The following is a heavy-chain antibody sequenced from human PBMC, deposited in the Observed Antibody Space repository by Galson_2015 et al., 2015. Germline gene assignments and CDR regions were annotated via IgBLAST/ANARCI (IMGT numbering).Heavy chain of an antibody. V-gene: IGHV3-48*03. CDR2: ISSSGSTI. D-gene: IGHD3-22*01. J-gene: IGHJ1*01. CDR1: GFTFSSYE. Sequence: SLRLSCAASGFTFSSYEMNWVRQAPGKGLEWVSYISSSGSTIYYADSVKGRFTISRDNAKNSLYLQMNSLRAEDTAVYYCASTYDYDSSGYYPADYFHHWGQGTLVTVSS. CDR3: ASTYDYDSSGYYPADYFHH.